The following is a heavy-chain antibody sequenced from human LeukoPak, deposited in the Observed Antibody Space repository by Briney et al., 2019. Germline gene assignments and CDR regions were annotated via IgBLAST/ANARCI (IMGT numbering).Heavy chain of an antibody. CDR1: GFTFSSYA. CDR2: ISGSGGST. Sequence: HPGGSLRLSCAASGFTFSSYAMSWVRQAPGKGLEWVSAISGSGGSTYYADSVKGRFTISRDNSKNTLYLQMNSLRAEDTAVYYCAKAPYPSFAPDYWSQGTLVTVFS. V-gene: IGHV3-23*01. D-gene: IGHD2-2*02. CDR3: AKAPYPSFAPDY. J-gene: IGHJ4*02.